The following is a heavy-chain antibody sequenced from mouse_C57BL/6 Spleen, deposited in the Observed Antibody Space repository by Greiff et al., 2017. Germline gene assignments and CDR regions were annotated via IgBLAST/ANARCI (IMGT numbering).Heavy chain of an antibody. Sequence: EVQRVESGGGLVKPGGSLKLSCAASGFTFSSYAMSWVRQTPEQRLEWVATISDGGSYTYYPDNVKGRFTISRDNAKNNLYLQMSHLKSEDTAMYYCARSFITTVDPFAYWGQGTLVTVSA. CDR1: GFTFSSYA. CDR2: ISDGGSYT. V-gene: IGHV5-4*01. D-gene: IGHD1-1*01. J-gene: IGHJ3*01. CDR3: ARSFITTVDPFAY.